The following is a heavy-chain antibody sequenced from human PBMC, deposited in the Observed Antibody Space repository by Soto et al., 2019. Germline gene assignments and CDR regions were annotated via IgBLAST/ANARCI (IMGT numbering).Heavy chain of an antibody. CDR3: ARHTWQPLLWAIDY. Sequence: PSETLSLTCNVSGGSISTNDYYWGWIRQPPGKGLEWIGSIQNSGSTYKNTSLKSRVTISGDTSKDKLSLRMTFVTAADTAVYYCARHTWQPLLWAIDYWGQGTLVTVSS. V-gene: IGHV4-39*01. CDR1: GGSISTNDYY. CDR2: IQNSGST. J-gene: IGHJ4*02. D-gene: IGHD3-16*01.